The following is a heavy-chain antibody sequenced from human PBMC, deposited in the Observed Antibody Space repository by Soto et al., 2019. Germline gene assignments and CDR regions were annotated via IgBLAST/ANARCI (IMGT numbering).Heavy chain of an antibody. CDR1: GGSISSGDYY. V-gene: IGHV4-30-4*01. CDR3: AGFYGGSHNWFDP. CDR2: IYYSGST. D-gene: IGHD2-15*01. J-gene: IGHJ5*02. Sequence: LSLTFTVSGGSISSGDYYWSWIRQPPGKGLEWIGYIYYSGSTYYNPSLKSRVTISVDTSKNQFSLKLSSVTAADTAVYYCAGFYGGSHNWFDPWGQGTLVTVSS.